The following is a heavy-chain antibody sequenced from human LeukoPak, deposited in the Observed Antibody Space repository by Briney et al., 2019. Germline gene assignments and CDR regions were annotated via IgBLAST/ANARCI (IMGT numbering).Heavy chain of an antibody. Sequence: GGSLRLSCAASGFTFSSYSMNWVRQAPGKGLEWVSALSGSGGSTYYADSVKGRFTISRDNSKNTLYLQMNSLRAEDTALYYCARVRSGYVQNDYWGQGTLVTVSS. CDR3: ARVRSGYVQNDY. CDR2: LSGSGGST. CDR1: GFTFSSYS. J-gene: IGHJ4*02. D-gene: IGHD5-12*01. V-gene: IGHV3-23*01.